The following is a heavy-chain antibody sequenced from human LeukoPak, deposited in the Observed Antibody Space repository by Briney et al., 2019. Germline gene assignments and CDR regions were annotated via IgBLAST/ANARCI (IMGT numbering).Heavy chain of an antibody. D-gene: IGHD6-19*01. V-gene: IGHV1-8*02. CDR1: GYTFTSYG. CDR3: ARGRGIPKKVAGTDY. Sequence: GASVKVSCKASGYTFTSYGISWVRQAPGQGLEWMGWMNPNSGNTGYAQKFQGRVTMTRNTSISTAYMELSSLRSEDTAVYYCARGRGIPKKVAGTDYWGQGTLVTVSS. J-gene: IGHJ4*02. CDR2: MNPNSGNT.